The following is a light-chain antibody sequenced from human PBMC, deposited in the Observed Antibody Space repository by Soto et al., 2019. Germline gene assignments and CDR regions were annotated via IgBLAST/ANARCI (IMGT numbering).Light chain of an antibody. CDR3: QQYGISPPVT. V-gene: IGKV3-20*01. CDR1: QSVSSSY. CDR2: GTS. J-gene: IGKJ5*01. Sequence: EIVLTQSPGTLSLSPGERATLSCRASQSVSSSYLAWYKQKPGQAPRLVIYGTSIRATGTPDRFSGSGSGTDFTLTISRLEPEDFALYYCQQYGISPPVTFGQGTRLEIK.